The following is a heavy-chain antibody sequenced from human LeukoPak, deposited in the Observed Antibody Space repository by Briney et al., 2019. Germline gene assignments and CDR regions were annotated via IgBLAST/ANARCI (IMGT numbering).Heavy chain of an antibody. CDR1: GFTFSSYA. D-gene: IGHD6-19*01. J-gene: IGHJ4*02. CDR3: ARVIAVAGNDY. CDR2: ISYGGSNK. Sequence: PGRSLRLSCAASGFTFSSYAMHWVRQAPGKGLEWVAVISYGGSNKYYADSVKGRFTISRDNSKNTLYLQMNSLRAEDTAVYYCARVIAVAGNDYWGQGTLVTVSS. V-gene: IGHV3-30-3*01.